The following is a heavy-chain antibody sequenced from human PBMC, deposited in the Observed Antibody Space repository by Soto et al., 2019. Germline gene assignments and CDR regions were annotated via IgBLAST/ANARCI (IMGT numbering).Heavy chain of an antibody. CDR1: GFTFSSYG. J-gene: IGHJ4*02. D-gene: IGHD3-22*01. CDR3: ARSSSGYYLDY. Sequence: GGSLRLSCAASGFTFSSYGMHWVRQAPGKGLEWVAVIWYDGSNKYYADSVKGRFTISRDNSKNTLYLQMNSLRAEDTAVYYCARSSSGYYLDYWGQGTLVTVSS. V-gene: IGHV3-33*01. CDR2: IWYDGSNK.